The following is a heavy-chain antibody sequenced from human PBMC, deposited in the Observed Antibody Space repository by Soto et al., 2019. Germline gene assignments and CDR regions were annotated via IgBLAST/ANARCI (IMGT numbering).Heavy chain of an antibody. CDR1: GGSISSHY. Sequence: SETLSLTCTVSGGSISSHYWSWIRQPPGKRLEWIGNINYSGSTNYNPSLKSRVTISVDTSKNQLSLRLSSVTAADTAMYYCARGGGSSGVWGQGILVTVSS. CDR2: INYSGST. D-gene: IGHD3-22*01. CDR3: ARGGGSSGV. J-gene: IGHJ4*02. V-gene: IGHV4-59*11.